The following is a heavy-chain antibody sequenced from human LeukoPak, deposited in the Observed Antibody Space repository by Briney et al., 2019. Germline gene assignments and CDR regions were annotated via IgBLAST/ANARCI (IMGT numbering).Heavy chain of an antibody. CDR1: GFTFSTYW. Sequence: PGGSLRLSCAASGFTFSTYWMHWVRQTPGEGLVWVSGINSDGSRTPYADSVKGRFTISRDNAKNTLYLEMNSLRAEDTAVYYCAREENSFDSWGQGNLVTDSS. J-gene: IGHJ4*02. CDR3: AREENSFDS. V-gene: IGHV3-74*01. CDR2: INSDGSRT.